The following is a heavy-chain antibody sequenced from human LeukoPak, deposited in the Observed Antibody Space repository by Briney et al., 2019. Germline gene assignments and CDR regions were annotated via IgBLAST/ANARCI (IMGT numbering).Heavy chain of an antibody. J-gene: IGHJ3*02. CDR2: ITPFNGNT. V-gene: IGHV1-45*02. CDR3: ARSPFSGDDDAFDI. D-gene: IGHD5-12*01. CDR1: GYTFTYRH. Sequence: SVKVSCKASGYTFTYRHLHWVRQAPGQALEWMGWITPFNGNTNYAQQFQDRVTITRDRSRNTVYMELNSLRFEDTAMYYCARSPFSGDDDAFDIWGQGTMVTVSS.